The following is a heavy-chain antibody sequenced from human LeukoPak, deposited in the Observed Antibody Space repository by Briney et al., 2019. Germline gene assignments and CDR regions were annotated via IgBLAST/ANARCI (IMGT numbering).Heavy chain of an antibody. CDR2: IYHSGSN. Sequence: SETLSLTCNVSGYSISNGYYWGWIRQPTGKGLEWIGIIYHSGSNHYNPSLKSRVSISVDTSKNQFSLILTSVTAADTAVYYCARVDIVATIHFDYWGQGTLVTVSS. CDR1: GYSISNGYY. CDR3: ARVDIVATIHFDY. D-gene: IGHD5-12*01. J-gene: IGHJ4*02. V-gene: IGHV4-38-2*02.